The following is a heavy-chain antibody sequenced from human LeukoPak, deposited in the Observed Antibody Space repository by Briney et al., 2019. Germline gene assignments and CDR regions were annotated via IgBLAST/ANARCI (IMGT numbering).Heavy chain of an antibody. D-gene: IGHD6-19*01. J-gene: IGHJ4*02. V-gene: IGHV3-23*01. CDR2: ISGSGGST. CDR3: AKDRGISGWYFDY. Sequence: GGSLRLSCAASGFTFTSYAMGWVRQASGKGLEWVSAISGSGGSTYYADSVKGRFTISRDNSKNTLYLQMNSLRAEDTAVYYCAKDRGISGWYFDYWGQGTLVTVSS. CDR1: GFTFTSYA.